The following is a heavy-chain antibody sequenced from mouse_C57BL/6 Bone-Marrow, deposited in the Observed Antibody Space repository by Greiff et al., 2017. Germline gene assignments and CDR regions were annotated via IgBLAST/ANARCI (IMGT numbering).Heavy chain of an antibody. Sequence: EVQLQQSGAELVRPGASVKMSCKASGFNFKDDYMHWVKQRPEQGLEWIGWIDPRNGDTAYDQKFQGKATMTGDKSSNTAYMQLRSLTSEDSAVYYCTTWGPYSYWGQGTLVTVSA. CDR2: IDPRNGDT. J-gene: IGHJ3*01. V-gene: IGHV14-4*01. CDR1: GFNFKDDY. CDR3: TTWGPYSY.